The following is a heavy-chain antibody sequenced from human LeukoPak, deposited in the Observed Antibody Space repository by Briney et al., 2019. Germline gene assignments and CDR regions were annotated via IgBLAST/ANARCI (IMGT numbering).Heavy chain of an antibody. D-gene: IGHD3-10*01. CDR1: GGSISSYY. Sequence: SETLSLTCTVSGGSISSYYWSWIRQPPGKGLEWIGYIYYSGSTNYNPSLKSRLTISVDTSKNQFSLKLSSVTAADTAVYYCARSLGFGELLNFEYWGQGVLVTVS. CDR3: ARSLGFGELLNFEY. V-gene: IGHV4-59*01. J-gene: IGHJ4*02. CDR2: IYYSGST.